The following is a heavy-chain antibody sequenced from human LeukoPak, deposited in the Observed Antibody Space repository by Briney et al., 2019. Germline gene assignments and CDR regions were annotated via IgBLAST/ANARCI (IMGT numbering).Heavy chain of an antibody. V-gene: IGHV4-61*02. CDR1: GGSISNLNYY. CDR2: IYASGST. CDR3: ARVSGGNQGFDY. J-gene: IGHJ4*02. D-gene: IGHD4-23*01. Sequence: SQTLSLTCTVSGGSISNLNYYWSWIRQPAGKGLEWIGRIYASGSTNYNPSLKSRVTISVDTSKNQFSLKLSSVTAADTAVFYCARVSGGNQGFDYWGQGTLVTVSS.